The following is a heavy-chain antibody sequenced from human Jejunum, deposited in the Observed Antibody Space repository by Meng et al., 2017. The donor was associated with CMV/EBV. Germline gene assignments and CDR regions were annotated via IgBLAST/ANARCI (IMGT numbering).Heavy chain of an antibody. D-gene: IGHD4-17*01. CDR2: ISGSSTYI. J-gene: IGHJ5*02. V-gene: IGHV3-21*05. CDR1: GFTFPASS. Sequence: SGFTFPASSITWVRLAPGKGLAWLSYISGSSTYIYHADSVKGRFTSSRDNSQNSVYLQMTGLGAEDAAVYYCARAIDYGDPNWFETWGQGNLVTVSS. CDR3: ARAIDYGDPNWFET.